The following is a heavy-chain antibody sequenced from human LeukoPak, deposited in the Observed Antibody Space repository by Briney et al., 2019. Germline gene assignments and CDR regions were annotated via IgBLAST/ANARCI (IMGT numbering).Heavy chain of an antibody. CDR2: IYYSGST. J-gene: IGHJ3*02. V-gene: IGHV4-59*01. D-gene: IGHD3-10*01. Sequence: SETLSLTCTVSGGSISSYYWSWIRQPPGKGLEWIGYIYYSGSTNYNPSLKSRVTISVDTSKNQFSLKLSSVTAADTAVYYCARDRGMVREKMDASDIWGQGTMVTVSS. CDR1: GGSISSYY. CDR3: ARDRGMVREKMDASDI.